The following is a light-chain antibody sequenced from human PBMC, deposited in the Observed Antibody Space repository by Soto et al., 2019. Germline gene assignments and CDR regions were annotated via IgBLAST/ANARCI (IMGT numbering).Light chain of an antibody. CDR1: SSDFGR. Sequence: QSALTQPASVSGSPGQSITISCTGTSSDFGRVSWYQQHPGKAPKVLIYRGSDRPSRVSNRFSDSGSGNTASLTVSRLQDEDAADYECCYDAGSGSSYVFGTGTKLTVL. CDR2: RGS. J-gene: IGLJ1*01. CDR3: CYDAGSGSSYV. V-gene: IGLV2-23*01.